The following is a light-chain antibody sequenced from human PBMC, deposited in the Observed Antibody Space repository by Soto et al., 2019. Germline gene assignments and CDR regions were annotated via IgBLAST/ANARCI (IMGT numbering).Light chain of an antibody. J-gene: IGLJ1*01. Sequence: QSVLTQPASVSASPGQSITISCTGTSSDVGSSNLVSWYQHHPGKAPKLIIYEGSRRPSGVSGRFSGSKSGNTASLTISWLQADDEADYYCCSFARSINFYAFGTGTKLTVL. CDR1: SSDVGSSNL. CDR2: EGS. V-gene: IGLV2-23*01. CDR3: CSFARSINFYA.